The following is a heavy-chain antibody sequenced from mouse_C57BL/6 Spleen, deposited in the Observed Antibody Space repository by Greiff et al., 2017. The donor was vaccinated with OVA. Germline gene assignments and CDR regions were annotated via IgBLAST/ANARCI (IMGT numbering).Heavy chain of an antibody. D-gene: IGHD2-1*01. Sequence: ESGPSLVRPSQTLSLTCTVTGFSINSDCYWIWIRQFPGNKLEYIGYTFYSGITYYNPSLESRTYITRDTSKNQFSLKLSSVTTEDTATYYCARMIYYGNYGYAMDYWGQGTSVTVSS. CDR1: GFSINSDCY. CDR2: TFYSGIT. CDR3: ARMIYYGNYGYAMDY. V-gene: IGHV3-3*01. J-gene: IGHJ4*01.